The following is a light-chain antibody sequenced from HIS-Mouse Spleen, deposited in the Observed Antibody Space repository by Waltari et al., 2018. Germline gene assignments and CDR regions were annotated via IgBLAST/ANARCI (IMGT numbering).Light chain of an antibody. CDR1: NIGSKS. CDR3: QVWDSSSDHPYV. V-gene: IGLV3-21*03. J-gene: IGLJ1*01. Sequence: SYVLTQPPSVSVAPGKTARITCGGNNIGSKSVHWYQQKPGQAPVLVVYDDSDRPSRSPERFSGSNSGNTATLTISRVEAGDEADYYCQVWDSSSDHPYVFGTGTKVTVL. CDR2: DDS.